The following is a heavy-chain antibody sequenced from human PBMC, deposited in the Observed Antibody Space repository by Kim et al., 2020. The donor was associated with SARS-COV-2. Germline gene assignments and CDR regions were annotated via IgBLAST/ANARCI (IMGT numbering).Heavy chain of an antibody. V-gene: IGHV4-39*01. CDR2: IYYSGST. Sequence: SETLSLTCTVSGGSISSSSYYWGWIRQPPGKGLEWIGSIYYSGSTYYNPSLKSRVTISVDTSKNQFSLKLSSVTAADTAVYYCARQVVLRYFDWGSRAHFDYWGQGTLVTVSS. CDR1: GGSISSSSYY. J-gene: IGHJ4*02. CDR3: ARQVVLRYFDWGSRAHFDY. D-gene: IGHD3-9*01.